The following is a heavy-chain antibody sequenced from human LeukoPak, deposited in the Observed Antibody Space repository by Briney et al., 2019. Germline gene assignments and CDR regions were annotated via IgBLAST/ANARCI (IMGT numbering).Heavy chain of an antibody. D-gene: IGHD2-21*01. CDR1: GKTFIGYY. Sequence: GASVKVSCKASGKTFIGYYMHWVRQAPGQGLEWMGWINPNSGDTNYAQKFQGRVTMTRDTSISTAYMELSRQRSDDTAVYYCARVRIVVEKGWFDPWGQGTLVTVSS. J-gene: IGHJ5*02. V-gene: IGHV1-2*02. CDR3: ARVRIVVEKGWFDP. CDR2: INPNSGDT.